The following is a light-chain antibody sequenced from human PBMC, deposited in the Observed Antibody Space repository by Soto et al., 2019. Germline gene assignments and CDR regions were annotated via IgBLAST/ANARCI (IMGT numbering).Light chain of an antibody. V-gene: IGKV1-5*01. CDR2: DAS. CDR3: QQSYSTPIT. J-gene: IGKJ5*01. Sequence: DIQLTQSPPTLSASVGDRVTITCRASQPISSWLAWYHQKPGKAPNLLIFDASNLESGVPSRFSGSGSGTEFTLTISSLQPEDFGIYYCQQSYSTPITFGQGTRLEIK. CDR1: QPISSW.